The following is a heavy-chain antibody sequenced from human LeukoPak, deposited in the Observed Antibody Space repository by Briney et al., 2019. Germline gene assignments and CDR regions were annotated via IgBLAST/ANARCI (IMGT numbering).Heavy chain of an antibody. V-gene: IGHV3-74*01. CDR1: GFALRSYW. CDR3: ARLPWNDVDY. CDR2: INSDGTGA. D-gene: IGHD1-1*01. Sequence: GGSLRLSCAASGFALRSYWMHWVRQAPGKGPEWVSRINSDGTGASYADSVKGRFTISRDNAKNTLYLLMNSLRVEDTAVYYCARLPWNDVDYWGQGTLVTVSS. J-gene: IGHJ4*02.